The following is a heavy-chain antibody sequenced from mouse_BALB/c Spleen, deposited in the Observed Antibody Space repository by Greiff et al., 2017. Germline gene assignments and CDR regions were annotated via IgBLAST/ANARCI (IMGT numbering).Heavy chain of an antibody. V-gene: IGHV5-6-2*01. CDR3: ARHTVDDYFDY. CDR2: INSNGGNT. J-gene: IGHJ2*01. CDR1: GFTFSSYY. D-gene: IGHD1-1*01. Sequence: EVMLVESGGGLVKLGGSLKLSCAASGFTFSSYYMSWVRQTPEKRLELVAAINSNGGNTYYPDTVKGRFTISRDNAKNTLYLQMSSLKSEDTALYYCARHTVDDYFDYWGQGTTLTVSS.